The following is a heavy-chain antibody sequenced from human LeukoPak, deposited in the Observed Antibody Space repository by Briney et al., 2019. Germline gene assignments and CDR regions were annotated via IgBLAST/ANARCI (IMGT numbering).Heavy chain of an antibody. J-gene: IGHJ4*02. V-gene: IGHV1-8*01. CDR1: GYTFTSYD. CDR3: ARGDYGDYGGLGDY. Sequence: ASVKVSCKASGYTFTSYDINWVRQATGQGLEWMGWMNPNSGNTGYAQKFQGRVTMTRNTSISTAYMELSSLGSEDTAVYYCARGDYGDYGGLGDYWGQGTLVTVSS. D-gene: IGHD4-17*01. CDR2: MNPNSGNT.